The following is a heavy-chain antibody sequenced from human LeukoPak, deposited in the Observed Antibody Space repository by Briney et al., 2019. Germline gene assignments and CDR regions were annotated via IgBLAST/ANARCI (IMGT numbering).Heavy chain of an antibody. J-gene: IGHJ4*02. CDR3: ARDPMYGGHPSFDY. CDR1: GDSVSSGSYY. D-gene: IGHD4/OR15-4a*01. CDR2: IYYSGST. Sequence: KSSETLSLTCTVSGDSVSSGSYYWSWIRQPPGKGLEWIGSIYYSGSTNYSPALKSRVTISLDTSKNQFSLKLSSVTAADTAVYYCARDPMYGGHPSFDYWGQGNLVTVSS. V-gene: IGHV4-61*01.